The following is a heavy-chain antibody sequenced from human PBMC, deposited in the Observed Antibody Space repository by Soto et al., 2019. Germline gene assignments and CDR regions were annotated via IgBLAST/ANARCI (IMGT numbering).Heavy chain of an antibody. V-gene: IGHV1-69*12. CDR3: AGRARDWYFDP. J-gene: IGHJ2*01. CDR2: IFPIFGTA. Sequence: QVQLVQSGAEVKKPGSSVKVSCKASGGTFSSYAISWVRQAPGQGLEWMGGIFPIFGTANYAQKFQGRVTMTADESPRTAYMKLSSRRSEDAAVYYCAGRARDWYFDPWGRGTLVTVSS. CDR1: GGTFSSYA.